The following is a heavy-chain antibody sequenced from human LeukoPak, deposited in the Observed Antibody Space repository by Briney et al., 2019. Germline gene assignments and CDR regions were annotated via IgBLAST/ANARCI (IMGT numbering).Heavy chain of an antibody. D-gene: IGHD3-22*01. Sequence: PGGSLRLSCAASEFSVGSNYMTWVRQAPGKGLEWVSLIYSGGSTYYADSVKGRFTISRDNAKNTLYLQMNSLRAEDTAVYYCARDSFDFSGYYYGYDYWGQGTLVTVSS. J-gene: IGHJ4*02. CDR1: EFSVGSNY. CDR2: IYSGGST. CDR3: ARDSFDFSGYYYGYDY. V-gene: IGHV3-66*01.